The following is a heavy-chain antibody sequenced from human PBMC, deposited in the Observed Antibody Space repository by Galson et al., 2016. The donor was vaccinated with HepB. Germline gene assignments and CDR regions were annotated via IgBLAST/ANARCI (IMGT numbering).Heavy chain of an antibody. D-gene: IGHD2-21*02. CDR2: ITETGSFV. CDR3: GRDYPTMTDHYPYHVDV. V-gene: IGHV3-23*01. J-gene: IGHJ6*04. CDR1: GFTLSRSA. Sequence: SLRLPSAASGFTLSRSAMTWPPQAPGRGLEWVPSITETGSFVYYAASARGRFTLSRDTSKNTVYMQTNYLSADDTALYYCGRDYPTMTDHYPYHVDVWGKGTAVTVSS.